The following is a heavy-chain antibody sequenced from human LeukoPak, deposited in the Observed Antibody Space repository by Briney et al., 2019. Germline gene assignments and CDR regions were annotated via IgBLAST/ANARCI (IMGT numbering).Heavy chain of an antibody. D-gene: IGHD5-18*01. CDR1: GGPISSYY. J-gene: IGHJ6*03. Sequence: SETLSLTCTVSGGPISSYYWSWIRQPPGKGLEWIGYIYYSGSTNYNPSLKSRVTISVDTSKNQFSLKLSSVTAADTAVYYCARGVTRDYYYYMDVWGKGTTVTVSS. CDR2: IYYSGST. V-gene: IGHV4-59*01. CDR3: ARGVTRDYYYYMDV.